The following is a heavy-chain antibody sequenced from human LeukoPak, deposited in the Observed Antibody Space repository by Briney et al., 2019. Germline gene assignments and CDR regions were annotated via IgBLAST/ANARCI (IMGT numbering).Heavy chain of an antibody. J-gene: IGHJ4*02. V-gene: IGHV3-21*01. CDR2: ISSSSSYI. D-gene: IGHD4-17*01. CDR3: ARAVTTKLTPFDY. CDR1: GFTFSSYS. Sequence: GGSLRLSCAASGFTFSSYSMNWVRQAPGKGLEWVSSISSSSSYIYYADSVKGRFTISRDNAKNSLYLQMNSLRAEDTAVYYCARAVTTKLTPFDYWGQGTLVTVSS.